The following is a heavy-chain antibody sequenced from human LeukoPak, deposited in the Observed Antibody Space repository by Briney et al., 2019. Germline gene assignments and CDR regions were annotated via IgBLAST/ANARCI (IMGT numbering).Heavy chain of an antibody. CDR1: GGSISSSSYY. D-gene: IGHD5-18*01. CDR2: IYYSGST. J-gene: IGHJ4*02. Sequence: PSETLSLTCTVSGGSISSSSYYWGWLPQPPGKGLEWIGSIYYSGSTYYDPALKSRVNISVDTCKNQFCLKLSSVTAADTAVYYCARARGYSYGFRSKYYFDYWGQGTLVTVSS. CDR3: ARARGYSYGFRSKYYFDY. V-gene: IGHV4-39*07.